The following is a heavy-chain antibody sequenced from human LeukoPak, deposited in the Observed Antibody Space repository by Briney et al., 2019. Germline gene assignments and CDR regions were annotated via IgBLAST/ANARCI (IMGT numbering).Heavy chain of an antibody. CDR1: GYTFTSYG. Sequence: GSSVKPSRQASGYTFTSYGISWVRQAPAHGLEWVGGRSAYNGNTNYAQKLQGRVTMTTDTSTSTAYMELRSLRSDDTAVYYCARDAAVLMVYAGFGGNYYYGMDVWGQGTTVTVSS. V-gene: IGHV1-18*01. D-gene: IGHD2-8*01. J-gene: IGHJ6*02. CDR3: ARDAAVLMVYAGFGGNYYYGMDV. CDR2: RSAYNGNT.